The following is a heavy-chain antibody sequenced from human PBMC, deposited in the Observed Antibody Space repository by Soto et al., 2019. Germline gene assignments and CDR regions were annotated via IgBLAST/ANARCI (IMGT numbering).Heavy chain of an antibody. D-gene: IGHD2-8*02. CDR2: VYHSGIT. CDR3: ARKASGGSWFDL. CDR1: GGSLSPYY. Sequence: KHSETLSLTCTVSGGSLSPYYWTWLRQSPGKGLEWIGYVYHSGITNYSPSLKGRLTMSVDTSENQFYLKVISLTAADTAIYYCARKASGGSWFDLWRQGAQVTVSS. V-gene: IGHV4-59*08. J-gene: IGHJ5*02.